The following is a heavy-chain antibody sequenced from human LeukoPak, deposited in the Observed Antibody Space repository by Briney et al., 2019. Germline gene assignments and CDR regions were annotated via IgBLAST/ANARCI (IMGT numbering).Heavy chain of an antibody. Sequence: GGSLKLSCAASGFTLSGSAMHWVRQASGKGLEWVGRIRSKANSYATEYAASVKGRFTISRDDSKNTAYLQMNSLKTEDTAVYYCTRLNYYGSGSYFDYWGQGTLVAVSS. D-gene: IGHD3-10*01. CDR2: IRSKANSYAT. V-gene: IGHV3-73*01. CDR1: GFTLSGSA. CDR3: TRLNYYGSGSYFDY. J-gene: IGHJ4*02.